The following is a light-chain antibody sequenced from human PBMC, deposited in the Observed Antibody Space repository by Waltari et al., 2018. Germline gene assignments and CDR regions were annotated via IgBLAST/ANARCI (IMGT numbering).Light chain of an antibody. CDR3: MQALQTPRLT. CDR2: MGS. CDR1: ESLLHSNGYNY. V-gene: IGKV2-28*01. J-gene: IGKJ4*01. Sequence: DLVLTQSPLSLPVTPGEPASISCRSSESLLHSNGYNYLNWYVQKPGQSPQLLIYMGSSRASGVPDRISGSGSGTDFTLKISRVEAEDVGMYYCMQALQTPRLTFGGGTRVEIK.